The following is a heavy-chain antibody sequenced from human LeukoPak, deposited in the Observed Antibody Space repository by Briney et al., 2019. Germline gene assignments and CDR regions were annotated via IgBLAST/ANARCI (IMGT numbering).Heavy chain of an antibody. V-gene: IGHV3-64D*06. Sequence: GGSLRLSCSASGFTFSTFPMRWVRQAPGKGLEYFSAISRNGDSTYYADSVKGRFTISRDNSKNTLYLQMSSLRPEATAVYYCVKALTDDASDISGQGKMFTVSS. CDR1: GFTFSTFP. CDR2: ISRNGDST. CDR3: VKALTDDASDI. J-gene: IGHJ3*02.